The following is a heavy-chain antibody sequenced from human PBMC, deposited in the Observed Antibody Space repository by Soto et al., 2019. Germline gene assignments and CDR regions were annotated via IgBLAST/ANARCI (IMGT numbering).Heavy chain of an antibody. Sequence: EVQLLESGGGLVQPGGSLRLSCAASGFTFSSYAMSWVRQAPGKGLEWVSAISGSGGSTYYADSVKGRFTISRDNSKNTRYLQMNSVRAEDTAVYYWAKDGGWYSGRYCYGMDVWGQGTTVTVSS. CDR2: ISGSGGST. V-gene: IGHV3-23*01. J-gene: IGHJ6*02. CDR1: GFTFSSYA. D-gene: IGHD6-19*01. CDR3: AKDGGWYSGRYCYGMDV.